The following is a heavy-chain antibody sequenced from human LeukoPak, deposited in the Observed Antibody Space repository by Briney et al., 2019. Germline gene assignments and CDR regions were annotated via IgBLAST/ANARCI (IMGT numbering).Heavy chain of an antibody. Sequence: ASVKVSCKASGYTFTSYGISWVRQAPGQGLEWMGWISAYNSNTNYAQKLQGRVTMTTDTSTSTAYMELRSLRSDDTAVYYCARDHSIAAANWFDPWGQGTLVTVSS. D-gene: IGHD6-13*01. CDR2: ISAYNSNT. V-gene: IGHV1-18*01. J-gene: IGHJ5*02. CDR1: GYTFTSYG. CDR3: ARDHSIAAANWFDP.